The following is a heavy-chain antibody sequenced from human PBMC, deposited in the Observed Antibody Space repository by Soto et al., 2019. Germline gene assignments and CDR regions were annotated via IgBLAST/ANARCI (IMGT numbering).Heavy chain of an antibody. V-gene: IGHV1-58*02. CDR2: IVVGSGHT. CDR1: GFTFTSAA. J-gene: IGHJ6*02. CDR3: AAASSTSGGYYGMDV. Sequence: QMQLVQSGPEVKKPGTSVKVSCKTSGFTFTSAAMQWVRQTRGQRLEWVGWIVVGSGHTNYAQKFQERDTITRDMSTSTAYMELRSLRSEDTAVYYCAAASSTSGGYYGMDVWGQGTTVTVSS. D-gene: IGHD2-2*01.